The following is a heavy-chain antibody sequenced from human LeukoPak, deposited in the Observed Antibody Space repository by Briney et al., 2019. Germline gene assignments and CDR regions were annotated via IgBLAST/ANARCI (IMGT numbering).Heavy chain of an antibody. D-gene: IGHD3-3*01. Sequence: LGGSLRLSRALSGFTLCSYAMSCVRQAPGKGVEWVSAISVSGGRTSSADPVKGRFTISRDNSKNTLYLQMNSLRAEDTAVYYCAKSVIFWSGYFGYYFVYWGQRTLVTLSP. CDR3: AKSVIFWSGYFGYYFVY. CDR2: ISVSGGRT. CDR1: GFTLCSYA. V-gene: IGHV3-23*01. J-gene: IGHJ4*02.